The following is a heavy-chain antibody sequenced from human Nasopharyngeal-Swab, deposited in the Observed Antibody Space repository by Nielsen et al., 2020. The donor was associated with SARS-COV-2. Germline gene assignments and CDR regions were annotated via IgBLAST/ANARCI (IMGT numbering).Heavy chain of an antibody. V-gene: IGHV4-34*01. J-gene: IGHJ4*02. Sequence: WIRQPPGKGLEWIGEINHSGSTNYNPSLKSRVTISVDTSKNQFSLKLSSVTAADTAVYYCARVLIGTPAYGSGTIDYWGQGTLVTVSP. D-gene: IGHD3-10*01. CDR3: ARVLIGTPAYGSGTIDY. CDR2: INHSGST.